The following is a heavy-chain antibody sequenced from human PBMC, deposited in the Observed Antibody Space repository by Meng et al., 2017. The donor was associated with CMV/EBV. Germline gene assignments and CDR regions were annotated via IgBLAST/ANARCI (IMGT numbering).Heavy chain of an antibody. CDR2: INHSGST. J-gene: IGHJ5*02. CDR1: GGSISSGDYY. Sequence: QLQLQVSGAGLVNPSLALSLTCPVSGGSISSGDYYWSWIRQPPGKGLEWLGEINHSGSTNYNPSLKSRVTISVDTSKNQFSLKLSSVTAADTAVYYCARGDRGWSREVLDPWGQGNLVTVSS. D-gene: IGHD6-19*01. CDR3: ARGDRGWSREVLDP. V-gene: IGHV4-30-2*01.